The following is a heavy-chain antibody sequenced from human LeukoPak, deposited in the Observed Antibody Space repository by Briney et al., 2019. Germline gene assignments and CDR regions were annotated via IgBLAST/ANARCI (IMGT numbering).Heavy chain of an antibody. CDR3: AKRGGSYFDY. V-gene: IGHV3-23*01. Sequence: GSLRLSCVASGFTFSSYDMTWVRQAPGKGLEYVSGVCASGSPTYYPDPMKGRFVISRDNSKTTLYLQVNSLRPEDTAVYYCAKRGGSYFDYWGQGTLVTVSS. CDR1: GFTFSSYD. J-gene: IGHJ4*02. D-gene: IGHD3-10*01. CDR2: VCASGSPT.